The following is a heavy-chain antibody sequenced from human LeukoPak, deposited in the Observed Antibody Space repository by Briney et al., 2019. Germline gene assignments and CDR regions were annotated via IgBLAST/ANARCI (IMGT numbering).Heavy chain of an antibody. CDR3: ASEPTGNWVDY. J-gene: IGHJ4*02. CDR1: GFTFRNYC. D-gene: IGHD7-27*01. Sequence: PGGSLRLSCAASGFTFRNYCMSWVRQAPGKGLEWVAVIYGDGSTYYADSVKGRFTISSDNLKNTLSLQMDSLRAADTAVYYCASEPTGNWVDYWGQGTLVTVSS. CDR2: IYGDGST. V-gene: IGHV3-53*01.